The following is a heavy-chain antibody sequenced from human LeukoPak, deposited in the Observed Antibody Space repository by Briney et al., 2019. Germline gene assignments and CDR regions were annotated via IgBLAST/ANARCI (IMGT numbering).Heavy chain of an antibody. CDR2: IGSSSGNK. CDR3: ARDAGYNGNYYFDY. CDR1: EFTFSSYS. D-gene: IGHD1-7*01. V-gene: IGHV3-48*01. J-gene: IGHJ4*02. Sequence: GGSLRLSCVVSEFTFSSYSMNWVRQAPGEGLEWISYIGSSSGNKYYADSVRGRFTISRDNAKNSLFLQMNSLRAEDTAVYFCARDAGYNGNYYFDYWGQGTLVSVSS.